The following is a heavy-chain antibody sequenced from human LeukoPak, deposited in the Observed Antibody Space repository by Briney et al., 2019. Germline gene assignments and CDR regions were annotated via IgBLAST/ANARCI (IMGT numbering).Heavy chain of an antibody. J-gene: IGHJ4*02. CDR1: GGSISSYY. D-gene: IGHD2-2*01. V-gene: IGHV4-4*07. Sequence: SETLSLTCTVSGGSISSYYWSWIRQPAGKGLEWIGRIYTSGSTNYNPSLKSRVTMSVDTSKNQFSLKLSSVTAADTAVYYCARLHLGYCSSTSCQWPEGNYWGQGTLVTVSS. CDR2: IYTSGST. CDR3: ARLHLGYCSSTSCQWPEGNY.